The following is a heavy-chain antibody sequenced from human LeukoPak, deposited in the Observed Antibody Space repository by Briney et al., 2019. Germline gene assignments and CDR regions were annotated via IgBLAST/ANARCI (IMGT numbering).Heavy chain of an antibody. D-gene: IGHD2-2*01. Sequence: GGSLRLSCVASGFTFSSYAMSWVRHAPGKGLEWVSGISGSGGSTYYADSVKGRFTISRDNSKNTLYLQMNSLRAEDTATYYCAVEDCSSISCYFFWGQGTLLTVSS. CDR1: GFTFSSYA. J-gene: IGHJ4*02. V-gene: IGHV3-23*01. CDR3: AVEDCSSISCYFF. CDR2: ISGSGGST.